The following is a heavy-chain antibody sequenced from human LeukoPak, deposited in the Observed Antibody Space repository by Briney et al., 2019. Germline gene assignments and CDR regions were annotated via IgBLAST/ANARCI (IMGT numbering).Heavy chain of an antibody. J-gene: IGHJ4*02. CDR1: GFTFSSCD. Sequence: HPGGSLRLSCAASGFTFSSCDMNWVRQAPGKGREWVSYITGSSSTIYYADSVKGRFTISRDNAKNSLYLQMNSLRDEDTAVYYCARDAYDTSAYYNFDYWGQGTLVTVSS. D-gene: IGHD3-22*01. V-gene: IGHV3-48*02. CDR2: ITGSSSTI. CDR3: ARDAYDTSAYYNFDY.